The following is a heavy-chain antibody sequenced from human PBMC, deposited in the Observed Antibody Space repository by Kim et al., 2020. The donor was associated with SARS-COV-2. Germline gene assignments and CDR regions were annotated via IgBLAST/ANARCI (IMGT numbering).Heavy chain of an antibody. CDR2: MNPNSGNT. J-gene: IGHJ6*02. CDR3: ARVSARDFWSGYYTPRGYYYYYYGMDV. CDR1: GYTFTSYD. D-gene: IGHD3-3*01. Sequence: ASVKVSCKASGYTFTSYDINWVRQATGQGLEWMGWMNPNSGNTGYAQKFQGRVTMTRNTSIRTSYMELCSLRSEDTAVYYCARVSARDFWSGYYTPRGYYYYYYGMDVWGQGTTITVSS. V-gene: IGHV1-8*01.